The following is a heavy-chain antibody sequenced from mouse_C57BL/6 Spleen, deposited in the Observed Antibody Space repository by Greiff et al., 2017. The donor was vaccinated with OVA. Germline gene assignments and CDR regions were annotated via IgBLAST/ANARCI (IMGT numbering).Heavy chain of an antibody. CDR3: ARWLTGDFDY. CDR1: GYTFTSYW. Sequence: QVQLQQPGAELVKPGASVKLSCKASGYTFTSYWMQWVKQRPGQGLEWIGEIDPSDSYTNYNQKFKGKATLTVDPSSSTAYMQLSSLTSEDSAVYYCARWLTGDFDYWGQGTTLTVSS. J-gene: IGHJ2*01. CDR2: IDPSDSYT. D-gene: IGHD4-1*01. V-gene: IGHV1-50*01.